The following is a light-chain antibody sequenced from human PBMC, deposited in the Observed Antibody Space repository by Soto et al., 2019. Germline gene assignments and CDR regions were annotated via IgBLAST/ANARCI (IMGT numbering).Light chain of an antibody. CDR3: SSYTSSTTWV. Sequence: QSALTQPPSASGSPGQSVTISCTGTTSDVGGYNYVSWYQQHPGKAPKLLVYDVDKRPSGVPDRFSGSKSGNTASLTVSGLQAEDEADYYCSSYTSSTTWVFGGGTKLTVL. CDR1: TSDVGGYNY. CDR2: DVD. J-gene: IGLJ3*02. V-gene: IGLV2-8*01.